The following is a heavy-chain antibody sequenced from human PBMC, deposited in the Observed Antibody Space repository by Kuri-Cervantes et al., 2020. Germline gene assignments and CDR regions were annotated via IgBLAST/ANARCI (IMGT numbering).Heavy chain of an antibody. CDR2: ISSSGSTI. CDR3: ARERGGDDAFDI. D-gene: IGHD2-21*02. CDR1: GFTFSDYY. V-gene: IGHV3-11*04. Sequence: GESLKISCAASGFTFSDYYMSWIRQAPGKGLEWVSYISSSGSTIYYADSMKGRFTISRDNAKNTVYLQMNSLRAEVTAVYYCARERGGDDAFDIWGLGTMVTVSS. J-gene: IGHJ3*02.